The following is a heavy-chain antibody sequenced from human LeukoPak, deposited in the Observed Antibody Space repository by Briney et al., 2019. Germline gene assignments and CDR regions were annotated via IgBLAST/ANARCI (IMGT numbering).Heavy chain of an antibody. Sequence: GASVKVSCKASGGTFSSYAISWVRQAPGQGLEWMGRIIPILGIANYAQKFQGRVTITADKSTSTAYMELSSLRSEDTAVYYRAIPYSSEHYWGQGTLVTVSS. CDR3: AIPYSSEHY. CDR1: GGTFSSYA. CDR2: IIPILGIA. D-gene: IGHD6-19*01. V-gene: IGHV1-69*04. J-gene: IGHJ4*02.